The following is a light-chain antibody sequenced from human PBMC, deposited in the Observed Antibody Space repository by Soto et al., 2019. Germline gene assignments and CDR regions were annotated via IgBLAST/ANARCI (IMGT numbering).Light chain of an antibody. V-gene: IGKV1-5*01. CDR3: QQYQSYSRT. J-gene: IGKJ1*01. Sequence: DAQMTQSPSSLSASVGDRVTITCRASQSISSWLAWYQQKKGKAPKXXIYDASSLESGVPSRFSGSGYGTEFNLTISSLKPDDFATYYCQQYQSYSRTFGQGTKVDIK. CDR1: QSISSW. CDR2: DAS.